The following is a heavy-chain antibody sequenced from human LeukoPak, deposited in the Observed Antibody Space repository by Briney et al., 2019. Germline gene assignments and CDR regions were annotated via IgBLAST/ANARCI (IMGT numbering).Heavy chain of an antibody. D-gene: IGHD2/OR15-2a*01. V-gene: IGHV4-59*01. CDR2: IYHSGTT. CDR3: AQKAPFSQAYSQQ. J-gene: IGHJ1*01. CDR1: GGSITSYF. Sequence: KPSETLSLTCTVSGGSITSYFWTWIRQPPGKGLEWIGYIYHSGTTNYNPSLKSRATISADTSKSQFSLKLSSVTAADTAVYYCAQKAPFSQAYSQQWGQGTLVTVSS.